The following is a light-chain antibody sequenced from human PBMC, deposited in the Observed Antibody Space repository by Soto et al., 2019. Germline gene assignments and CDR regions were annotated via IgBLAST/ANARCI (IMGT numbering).Light chain of an antibody. CDR1: SSKIGAGYD. Sequence: QSVLTQPPSVSGAPGQRVTISCTGSSSKIGAGYDVHWYQQLPGTAPKLLIYGNSNRPSGVPDQFSGSKSGTSASLVITGLQAEDEADYYCQSYDSSLSGVVFGGGTNLTVL. CDR3: QSYDSSLSGVV. V-gene: IGLV1-40*01. J-gene: IGLJ2*01. CDR2: GNS.